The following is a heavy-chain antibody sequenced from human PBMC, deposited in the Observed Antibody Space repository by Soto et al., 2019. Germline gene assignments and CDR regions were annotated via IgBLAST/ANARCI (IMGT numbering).Heavy chain of an antibody. Sequence: QMQLVQSGPEVKKPGTSVKVSCKASGFTFTSSAMQWVRQARGQRLEWIGWIVDGSGNTNYAQESQDRVTITRDMSTSTAYMELSSLRSEDTAVYYCAEEHEDYGDYFDHWGQGTLVTVSS. V-gene: IGHV1-58*02. CDR1: GFTFTSSA. CDR2: IVDGSGNT. CDR3: AEEHEDYGDYFDH. J-gene: IGHJ4*02. D-gene: IGHD4-17*01.